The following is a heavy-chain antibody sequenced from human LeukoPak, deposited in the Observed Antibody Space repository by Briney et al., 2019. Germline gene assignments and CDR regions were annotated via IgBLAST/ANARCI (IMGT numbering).Heavy chain of an antibody. CDR1: GFTFRSYG. CDR2: IRYDGSNK. V-gene: IGHV3-30*02. CDR3: AKGFGSYYSSGVFMAS. D-gene: IGHD1-26*01. Sequence: GGSLRLSCAASGFTFRSYGMHWVRQAPGKGLEWVTFIRYDGSNKYYADSVKGRFTISRDNSKKTLYLQMNSLRAEDTAVYYCAKGFGSYYSSGVFMASWGQGTLVTVSS. J-gene: IGHJ5*02.